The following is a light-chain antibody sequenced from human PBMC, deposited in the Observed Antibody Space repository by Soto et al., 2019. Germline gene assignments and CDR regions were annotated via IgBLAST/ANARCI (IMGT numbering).Light chain of an antibody. V-gene: IGKV3-11*01. CDR1: QSVDTY. J-gene: IGKJ4*01. CDR3: QQRKNWPPVT. CDR2: DAS. Sequence: IVLTQSPATLSLSPGERATLSCRASQSVDTYLAWYQHKPGQAPRLLIYDASNRATGIPVRFSGSGSGTDFTLTISSLEPEDFAVYYCQQRKNWPPVTFGGGTKVEIK.